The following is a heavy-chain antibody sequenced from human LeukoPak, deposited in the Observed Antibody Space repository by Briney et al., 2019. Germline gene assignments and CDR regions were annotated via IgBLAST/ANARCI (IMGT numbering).Heavy chain of an antibody. J-gene: IGHJ4*02. CDR3: ARAQYTYYDILTGSYYFDY. D-gene: IGHD3-9*01. V-gene: IGHV3-33*01. Sequence: PGGSLKLSCAASGFTFSSYGMHWVRQAPGKGLEGVAVIWYDGSNKYYADSVKGRFTISRDNSKNTLYLQMNSLRAEDTAVYYCARAQYTYYDILTGSYYFDYWGQGTLVTVSS. CDR1: GFTFSSYG. CDR2: IWYDGSNK.